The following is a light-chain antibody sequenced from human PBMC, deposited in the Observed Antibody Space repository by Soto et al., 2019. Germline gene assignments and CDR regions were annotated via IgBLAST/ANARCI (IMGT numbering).Light chain of an antibody. CDR1: SSNIGAGYD. V-gene: IGLV1-40*01. J-gene: IGLJ1*01. CDR3: QCYDSSLSVLYV. Sequence: QSVLTQPPSVSGAPGQRVTISCTGSSSNIGAGYDVHWYQHLPGTAPKLLIYGNSNRPSGVPDRFSGSKSGTSASLAITGLQAEDEADYYCQCYDSSLSVLYVFGTGTKVTVL. CDR2: GNS.